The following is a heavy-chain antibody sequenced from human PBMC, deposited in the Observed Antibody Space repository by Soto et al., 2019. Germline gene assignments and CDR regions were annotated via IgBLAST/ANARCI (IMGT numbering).Heavy chain of an antibody. CDR3: AKAQERSAQYFAVVITAFDF. V-gene: IGHV3-30*18. D-gene: IGHD3-22*01. CDR2: ISHDGNSH. J-gene: IGHJ3*01. CDR1: GFSFSNYG. Sequence: GGSLRLACEGSGFSFSNYGIHWVRQAPGKGLEGVAVISHDGNSHHLADSVRGRFTISRDNSKNTVFLHMTSLRREDSAVYHCAKAQERSAQYFAVVITAFDFWGQGTMVTVSS.